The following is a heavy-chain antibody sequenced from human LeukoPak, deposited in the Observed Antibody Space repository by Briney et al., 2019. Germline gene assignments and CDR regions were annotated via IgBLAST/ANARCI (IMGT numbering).Heavy chain of an antibody. D-gene: IGHD6-19*01. V-gene: IGHV1-2*02. CDR2: INPNSGGT. CDR1: GHTFTGYY. Sequence: ASVKVSCKASGHTFTGYYMHWVRQAPGQGLEWMGWINPNSGGTNYAQKFQGRVTMTRDTSISTAYMELSRLRSDDTAVYYCARDLSGWYIPDYWGQGTLVTVSS. CDR3: ARDLSGWYIPDY. J-gene: IGHJ4*02.